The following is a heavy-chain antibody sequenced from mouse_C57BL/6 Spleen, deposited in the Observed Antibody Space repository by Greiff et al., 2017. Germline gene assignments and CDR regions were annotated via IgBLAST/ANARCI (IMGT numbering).Heavy chain of an antibody. D-gene: IGHD3-3*01. V-gene: IGHV2-6-1*01. J-gene: IGHJ4*01. CDR2: IWSDGST. Sequence: QVQLQQSGPGLVAPSQSLSITCTVSGFSLTSYGVHWVRQPPGKGLEWLVVIWSDGSTTYNSALKSRLSISKDNSKSQVFLKMNSLQTDDTAMYYCARHPGHYYAMDYWGQGTSVTVSS. CDR3: ARHPGHYYAMDY. CDR1: GFSLTSYG.